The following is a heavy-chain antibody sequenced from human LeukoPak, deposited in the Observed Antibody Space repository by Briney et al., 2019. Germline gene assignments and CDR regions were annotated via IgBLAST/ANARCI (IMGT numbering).Heavy chain of an antibody. CDR1: GFTFSNYA. J-gene: IGHJ4*02. Sequence: GGSLRLSCAASGFTFSNYAMSWVRQAPGKGLEWVSSISGSGGSTHYVDSVKGRFTISRDKTKNTLYLQMNSLRAEDTAVYYCAKSSYYDASGYYREYYFDSWGQGTLVTVSS. CDR2: ISGSGGST. CDR3: AKSSYYDASGYYREYYFDS. V-gene: IGHV3-23*01. D-gene: IGHD3-22*01.